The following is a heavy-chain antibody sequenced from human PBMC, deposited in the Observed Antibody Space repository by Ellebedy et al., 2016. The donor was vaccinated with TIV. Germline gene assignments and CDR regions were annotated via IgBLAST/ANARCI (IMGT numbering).Heavy chain of an antibody. Sequence: SETLSLTCTVSGGSISSYYWSWIRQPPGKGLEWIGYIYYSESTNYNPSLKSRVTISIDTSKNQFSVRLSSVTAADTALYYCAREVYVAGSHHYGLDVWGQGTTVTVSS. V-gene: IGHV4-59*12. CDR2: IYYSEST. CDR1: GGSISSYY. CDR3: AREVYVAGSHHYGLDV. D-gene: IGHD2-8*01. J-gene: IGHJ6*02.